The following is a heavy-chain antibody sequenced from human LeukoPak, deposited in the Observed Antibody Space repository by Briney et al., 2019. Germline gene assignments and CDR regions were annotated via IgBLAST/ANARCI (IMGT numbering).Heavy chain of an antibody. J-gene: IGHJ4*02. CDR2: IYYSGST. V-gene: IGHV4-59*01. CDR1: GGSISGYY. D-gene: IGHD2-2*01. Sequence: PSETLSLTCTVSGGSISGYYWSWIRQPPGKGLEWIGYIYYSGSTNYNPSLKSRVTISVDTSKNQFSLKLSSVTAADTAVYYCARWYCSSTNCYYDYWGQGTLVTVSS. CDR3: ARWYCSSTNCYYDY.